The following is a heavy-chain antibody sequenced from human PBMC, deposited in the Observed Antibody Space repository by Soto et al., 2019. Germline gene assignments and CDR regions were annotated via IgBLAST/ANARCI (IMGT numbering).Heavy chain of an antibody. D-gene: IGHD5-18*01. J-gene: IGHJ6*02. CDR3: ARETHKDMVEYYYYGMDV. CDR2: INPNSGGT. V-gene: IGHV1-2*02. CDR1: GYTFTGYY. Sequence: ASVKVSCKASGYTFTGYYMHWVRQAPGQGLEWMGWINPNSGGTNYAQKFQGRVTMTRDTSISTAYMELSRLRSDDTAVYYCARETHKDMVEYYYYGMDVWGPGTTVTVSS.